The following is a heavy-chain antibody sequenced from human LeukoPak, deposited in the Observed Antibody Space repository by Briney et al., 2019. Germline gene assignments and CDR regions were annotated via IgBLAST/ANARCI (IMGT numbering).Heavy chain of an antibody. CDR2: ISSSSSYI. CDR1: GFTFSSYS. D-gene: IGHD2-2*01. V-gene: IGHV3-21*01. J-gene: IGHJ4*02. Sequence: GALRLSCAASGFTFSSYSINWVRQAPGKGLEWVSSISSSSSYIYYADSVKGRFTISRDNAKNSLYLQMNSLRAEDTAVYYCAGRHRYCSSTSCYHPDYWGQGTLVTVSS. CDR3: AGRHRYCSSTSCYHPDY.